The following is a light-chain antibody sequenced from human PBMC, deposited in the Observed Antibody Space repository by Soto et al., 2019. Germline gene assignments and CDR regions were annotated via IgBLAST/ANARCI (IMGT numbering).Light chain of an antibody. J-gene: IGKJ1*01. CDR2: DAS. CDR3: QQYGSSGT. V-gene: IGKV3-20*01. CDR1: QSVSSSY. Sequence: EIVLTQSPCTLSLSPGERATLSCRASQSVSSSYLAWYQQKPGQAPRLLIYDASSRATGIPDRFSGSGSGTDFTLTISRLEPKDFAVYYCQQYGSSGTFGQGTKVDIK.